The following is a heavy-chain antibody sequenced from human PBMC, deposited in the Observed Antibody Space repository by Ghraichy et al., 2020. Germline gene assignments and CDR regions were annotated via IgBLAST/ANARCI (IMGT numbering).Heavy chain of an antibody. CDR2: IDGTVGGT. CDR1: GFRFANYA. CDR3: TGELIFDF. Sequence: GGSLRLSCAASGFRFANYAMTWVRRAPGKGLEWVAAIDGTVGGTFYADSVKGRFTISRDNSKNILYLQMNNLRVEDAAIYYCTGELIFDFWGQGTLVTVSS. V-gene: IGHV3-23*01. D-gene: IGHD1-7*01. J-gene: IGHJ4*02.